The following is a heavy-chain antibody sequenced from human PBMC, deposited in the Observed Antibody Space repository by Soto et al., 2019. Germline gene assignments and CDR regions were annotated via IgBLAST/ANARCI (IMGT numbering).Heavy chain of an antibody. CDR2: ISYDGSNK. CDR1: GLTFSSYG. D-gene: IGHD3-3*01. CDR3: SKECDVGRGYYFDY. J-gene: IGHJ4*02. V-gene: IGHV3-30*18. Sequence: GRSWRLSCAASGLTFSSYGMHWVRQVPGKGLEWVAVISYDGSNKYYADSVKGRFTISRDNSKNTLYLQMNSLRAEDTAVYYCSKECDVGRGYYFDYWGQGTLVTVSA.